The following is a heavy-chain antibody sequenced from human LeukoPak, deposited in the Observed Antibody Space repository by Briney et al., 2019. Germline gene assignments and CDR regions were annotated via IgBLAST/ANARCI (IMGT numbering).Heavy chain of an antibody. CDR2: IANDGGST. D-gene: IGHD1/OR15-1a*01. CDR1: GFTFTTYA. Sequence: PGGSLRLSCAASGFTFTTYAMSWVRQAPGKGLEWVSSIANDGGSTYYADSVKGRFTISRDNSRNTVYLQMNSLRAEDMAVYYCGKSHSVEQRGYFDYWGQGTLVPVSS. CDR3: GKSHSVEQRGYFDY. J-gene: IGHJ4*02. V-gene: IGHV3-23*01.